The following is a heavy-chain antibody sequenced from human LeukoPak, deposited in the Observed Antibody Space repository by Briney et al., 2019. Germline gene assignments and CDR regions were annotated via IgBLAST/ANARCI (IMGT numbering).Heavy chain of an antibody. Sequence: GGSLRLSCVASGFTLCNAWMRWVRQARGRGLGWVGRIIKKADGGTTDYAAPVKSRFTISRDDSKNTLYLQMNSLKTEDTAVYYCTTETTRDGYNPDAFDIWGQGTMVTVSS. CDR2: IIKKADGGTT. V-gene: IGHV3-15*01. CDR1: GFTLCNAW. CDR3: TTETTRDGYNPDAFDI. D-gene: IGHD5-24*01. J-gene: IGHJ3*02.